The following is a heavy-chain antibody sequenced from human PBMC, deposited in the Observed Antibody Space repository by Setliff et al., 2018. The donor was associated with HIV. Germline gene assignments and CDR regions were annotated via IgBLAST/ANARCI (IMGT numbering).Heavy chain of an antibody. D-gene: IGHD6-13*01. Sequence: PSETLSLTCTVSGGSINTYCWNWIRQPPGKGLEWIVSLPHSGVTYYNPSLKSRVTISVDTSKNQFSLKLSSVTAADTAVYYCARGIAAAGRWGQGTLVTVSS. CDR2: LPHSGVT. V-gene: IGHV4-59*12. CDR1: GGSINTYC. CDR3: ARGIAAAGR. J-gene: IGHJ4*02.